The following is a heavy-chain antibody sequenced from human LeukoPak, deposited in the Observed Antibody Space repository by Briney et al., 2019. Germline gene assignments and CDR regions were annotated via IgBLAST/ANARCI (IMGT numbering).Heavy chain of an antibody. CDR2: ISYDGSNN. Sequence: SARSLRLSCAASGFTFSSYGMHWVRQAPGKGLEWVAVISYDGSNNYYADSVKGRFTISRDNSKNTLYLQMNSLRAEDTAVYYCAKSSADASTDFDYWGQGTLVTVSS. CDR1: GFTFSSYG. J-gene: IGHJ4*02. CDR3: AKSSADASTDFDY. D-gene: IGHD3-10*01. V-gene: IGHV3-30*18.